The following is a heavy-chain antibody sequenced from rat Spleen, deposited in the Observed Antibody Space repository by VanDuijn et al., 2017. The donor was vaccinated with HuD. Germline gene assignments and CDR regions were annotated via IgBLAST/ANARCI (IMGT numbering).Heavy chain of an antibody. Sequence: VQLKESGPGLVQSSQTLSLTCTVSGFSLTSNTVSWVRQPPGKGLEWVASISPSGGSTYYRDSVKGRFTVSRDNAKSTLYLQMDSLRSEDTATYYCTRHWGYWGQGVMVTVSS. CDR1: GFSLTSNT. D-gene: IGHD4-6*01. CDR2: ISPSGGST. V-gene: IGHV5-46*01. CDR3: TRHWGY. J-gene: IGHJ2*01.